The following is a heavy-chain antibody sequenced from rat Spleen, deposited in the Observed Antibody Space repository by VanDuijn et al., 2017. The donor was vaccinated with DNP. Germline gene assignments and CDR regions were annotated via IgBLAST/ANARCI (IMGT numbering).Heavy chain of an antibody. D-gene: IGHD1-7*01. Sequence: VQLQESGPGLVKPSQSLSLTCSVTAYSITSSFRWNWIRKFPGNKLEWMGYINNAGSTNYNPSLKSRISITRDTSKNHFFLHLNSVTSEDTATYYCARWTRYFDYWGQGVMVTVSS. CDR3: ARWTRYFDY. CDR1: AYSITSSFR. CDR2: INNAGST. V-gene: IGHV3-3*01. J-gene: IGHJ2*01.